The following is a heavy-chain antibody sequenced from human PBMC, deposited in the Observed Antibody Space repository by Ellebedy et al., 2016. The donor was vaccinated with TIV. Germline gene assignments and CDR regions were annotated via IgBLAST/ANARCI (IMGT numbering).Heavy chain of an antibody. CDR1: GFTFSNYW. V-gene: IGHV3-7*04. CDR3: ARGDSNAGDY. Sequence: GESLKISCAASGFTFSNYWMSWVRQAPGKGMEWVAYINQDGSETYYVDSVKGRFTISRDNAKNSLSLQMNSLRVEDMAVYYCARGDSNAGDYWGQGTLVTVSS. CDR2: INQDGSET. D-gene: IGHD6-13*01. J-gene: IGHJ4*02.